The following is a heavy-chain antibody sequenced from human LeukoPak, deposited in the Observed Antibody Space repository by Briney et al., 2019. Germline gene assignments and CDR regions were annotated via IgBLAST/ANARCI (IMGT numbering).Heavy chain of an antibody. V-gene: IGHV1-69*04. CDR3: AREKPDYYFDY. CDR2: IIPILGIA. J-gene: IGHJ4*02. Sequence: SVKVSYKASGGTFISYAISWVRQAPGQGLEWMGRIIPILGIANYAQKFQSRVTITADKSTSTAYMELSSLRSEDTAVYYCAREKPDYYFDYWGQGTLVTVSS. CDR1: GGTFISYA. D-gene: IGHD2-21*02.